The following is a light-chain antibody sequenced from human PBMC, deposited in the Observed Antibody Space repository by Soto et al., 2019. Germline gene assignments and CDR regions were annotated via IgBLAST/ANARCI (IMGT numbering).Light chain of an antibody. J-gene: IGKJ2*01. V-gene: IGKV3-20*01. Sequence: EIVLTQSPGTLSLSPGDRATLSCRASQSVSSSYLAWYQQKPGQAPRLLIYGASSRATGIPNRFSGSGSGTDFTLTINRLEPEDFAVYYCQQYGSSPNTFGQGTKVEIE. CDR2: GAS. CDR3: QQYGSSPNT. CDR1: QSVSSSY.